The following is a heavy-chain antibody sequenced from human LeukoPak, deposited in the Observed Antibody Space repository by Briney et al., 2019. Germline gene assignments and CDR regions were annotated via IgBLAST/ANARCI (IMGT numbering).Heavy chain of an antibody. D-gene: IGHD1-26*01. CDR2: IYSGDGT. CDR1: GFTVRSNY. Sequence: PGGSLRLSCAAPGFTVRSNYMIWVRQAPGKGLEWVSVIYSGDGTYYAGSVKGRFTISRDNSKNTLYLQMNNLRVEDTAVYYCACLLRDYWGQGTLVTVSS. CDR3: ACLLRDY. V-gene: IGHV3-53*01. J-gene: IGHJ4*02.